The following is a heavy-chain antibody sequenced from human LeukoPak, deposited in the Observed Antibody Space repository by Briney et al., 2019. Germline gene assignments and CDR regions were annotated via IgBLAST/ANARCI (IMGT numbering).Heavy chain of an antibody. V-gene: IGHV3-48*03. D-gene: IGHD6-13*01. CDR2: ISSSGSTI. CDR3: ARNRIAAAGRYYYYYMDV. J-gene: IGHJ6*03. CDR1: GFTFSSYE. Sequence: GGSLRLSCAASGFTFSSYEMNWVRQAPGKGLEWVSYISSSGSTIYYADSVKGRFTISRDNSKNTLYLQMNSLRAEDTAVYYCARNRIAAAGRYYYYYMDVWGKGTTVTISS.